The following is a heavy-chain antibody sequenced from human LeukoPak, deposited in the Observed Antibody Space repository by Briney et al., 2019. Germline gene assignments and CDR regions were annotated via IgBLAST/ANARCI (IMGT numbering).Heavy chain of an antibody. CDR3: PRDLGVVVMNPTFDY. J-gene: IGHJ4*02. D-gene: IGHD2-21*01. CDR1: GFTFRTYS. Sequence: GGSLRLACAASGFTFRTYSMNWVRQAPEKGLEWVSSITSNSGDIFYADSVKGRFTIPRDNAKNSLYLQMSSLGAEDTAVYFCPRDLGVVVMNPTFDYWGQGALVTVSA. V-gene: IGHV3-21*01. CDR2: ITSNSGDI.